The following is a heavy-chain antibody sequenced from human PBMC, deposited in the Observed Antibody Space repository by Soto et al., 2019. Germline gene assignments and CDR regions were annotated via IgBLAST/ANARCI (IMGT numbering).Heavy chain of an antibody. CDR2: MNPNSGNT. V-gene: IGHV1-8*01. Sequence: QVQLVQSGAEVKKPGASVKVSCKASGYTFTSYDINWVRQATGQGLEWMGWMNPNSGNTDYAQKFQGRVTMTRNTSTSTDYMELSSLRSEDTAVYSCARERSAAGAGWFDPWGQGTLVTVSS. J-gene: IGHJ5*02. D-gene: IGHD6-13*01. CDR3: ARERSAAGAGWFDP. CDR1: GYTFTSYD.